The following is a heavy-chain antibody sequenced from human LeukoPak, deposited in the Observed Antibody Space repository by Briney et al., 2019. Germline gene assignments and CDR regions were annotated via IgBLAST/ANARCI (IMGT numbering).Heavy chain of an antibody. CDR2: ISGNGAT. J-gene: IGHJ4*02. Sequence: GGSLRLSCAASGFTFSTSAMTWVRQAPGKGLEWGSGISGNGATDYADSVKGRFTISRDNSKNTLYLQINSLRAEDTAVYYCAKDLNWGGRWGQGTLVTVSS. CDR1: GFTFSTSA. V-gene: IGHV3-23*01. D-gene: IGHD7-27*01. CDR3: AKDLNWGGR.